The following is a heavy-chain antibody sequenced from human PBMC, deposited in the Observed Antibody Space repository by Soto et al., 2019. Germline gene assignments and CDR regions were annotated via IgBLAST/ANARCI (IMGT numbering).Heavy chain of an antibody. V-gene: IGHV5-10-1*01. D-gene: IGHD2-2*01. CDR3: ARPRRYCSSTSCYAYGMDV. CDR1: GYSFTSYW. Sequence: LKISCKGSGYSFTSYWISWVRQMPGKGLEWMGRIDPSDSYTNYSPSFQGHVTISADKSISTAYLQWSSLKASDTAMYYCARPRRYCSSTSCYAYGMDVWGQGTTVTVSS. J-gene: IGHJ6*02. CDR2: IDPSDSYT.